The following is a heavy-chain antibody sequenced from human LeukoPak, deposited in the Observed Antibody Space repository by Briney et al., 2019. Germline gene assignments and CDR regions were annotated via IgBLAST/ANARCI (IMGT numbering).Heavy chain of an antibody. CDR2: IYSGGST. J-gene: IGHJ4*02. D-gene: IGHD3-22*01. Sequence: GGSLTLSCAPSGFPVSIHHMLCVPQAPGKGLEWVTVIYSGGSTYYADSVKGRFIISRDNSKNTPYLQMNSLRADDTAVYYCARIPDSSGSLSAFDFWGQGALVTVSS. CDR3: ARIPDSSGSLSAFDF. V-gene: IGHV3-53*01. CDR1: GFPVSIHH.